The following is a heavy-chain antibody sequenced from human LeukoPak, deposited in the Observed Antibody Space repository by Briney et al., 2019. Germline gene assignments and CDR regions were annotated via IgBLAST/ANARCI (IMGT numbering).Heavy chain of an antibody. CDR2: KKQDGSEK. V-gene: IGHV3-7*01. D-gene: IGHD3-3*01. Sequence: GSLRLSCAASGFTFSSYWISWVRQASRKGLGVGANKKQDGSEKYYVDSVKGRFTISRDNAKNSLYLQMNSLRAEDTAVYYCARDRGYYDFWSGYSLDAFDIWGQGTMVTVSS. CDR3: ARDRGYYDFWSGYSLDAFDI. CDR1: GFTFSSYW. J-gene: IGHJ3*02.